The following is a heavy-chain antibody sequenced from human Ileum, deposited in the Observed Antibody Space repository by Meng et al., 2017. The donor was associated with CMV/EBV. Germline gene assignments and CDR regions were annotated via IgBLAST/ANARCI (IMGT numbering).Heavy chain of an antibody. V-gene: IGHV4-34*01. CDR3: ARDRFDP. CDR1: GGSFSVYY. Sequence: QVQLQQWGAGLLKPPETLSLTCTVYGGSFSVYYWNWIRQPPGRGLEWIGEINHSESTNYKPSLKSRVTISGDTSKNHFSLNLTSVTAADTAVYFCARDRFDPWGQGALVTVSS. CDR2: INHSEST. J-gene: IGHJ5*02.